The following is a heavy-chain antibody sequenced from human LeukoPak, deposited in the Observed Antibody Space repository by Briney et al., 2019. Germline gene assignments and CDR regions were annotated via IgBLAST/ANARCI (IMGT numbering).Heavy chain of an antibody. CDR3: AREGPTGAAMLDYYYMDV. CDR1: VYTFTVYY. CDR2: INPNSGGT. J-gene: IGHJ6*03. D-gene: IGHD2-2*01. V-gene: IGHV1-2*02. Sequence: ASVTVSFTASVYTFTVYYMHWVRQAPGQGLEWMGWINPNSGGTNYAQKFQGRVTMTRDTSISTAYMELSRLRSDDTAVYYCAREGPTGAAMLDYYYMDVWGKGTTVTVSS.